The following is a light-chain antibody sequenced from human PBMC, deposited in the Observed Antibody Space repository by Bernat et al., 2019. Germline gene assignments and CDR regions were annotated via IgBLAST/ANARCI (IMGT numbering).Light chain of an antibody. J-gene: IGKJ2*01. CDR2: AAS. CDR1: QSISSY. Sequence: DIQMTQSPSSLSASVGDRVTITCRASQSISSYLNWYQQKPGKAPKLLIYAASSLQSGVPSRFSGSGSGTDLTLTISSLQPEDFATYYCQQNYSTPYSFGQGTKLEIK. CDR3: QQNYSTPYS. V-gene: IGKV1-39*01.